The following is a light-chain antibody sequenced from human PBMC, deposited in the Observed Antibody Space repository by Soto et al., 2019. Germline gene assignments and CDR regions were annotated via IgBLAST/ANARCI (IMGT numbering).Light chain of an antibody. J-gene: IGLJ3*02. CDR2: VNSDGSH. V-gene: IGLV4-69*01. Sequence: QSVLTQSPSASASLGASIKLTCTLISGHSNYGIAWHQLHPERGPRYLMKVNSDGSHDKGDGIPDRFSGSSSGAERFLTISSLQSEDEADYYCQTWGTGILVFGGGTKLTVL. CDR3: QTWGTGILV. CDR1: SGHSNYG.